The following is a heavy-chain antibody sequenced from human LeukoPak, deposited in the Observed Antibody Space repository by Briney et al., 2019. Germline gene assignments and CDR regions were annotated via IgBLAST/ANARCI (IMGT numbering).Heavy chain of an antibody. J-gene: IGHJ3*02. CDR3: ARQLSSGWHHAAFDI. CDR1: GYSFTNYW. CDR2: IYPGGSGI. V-gene: IGHV5-51*01. Sequence: GESLKISCKGSGYSFTNYWIGWVRQMPGKGLEWMGIIYPGGSGIRYSPSFQGQVIISADKSINTAFLQWSSLRASDTAMYYCARQLSSGWHHAAFDIWGLGTLVTVSS. D-gene: IGHD6-19*01.